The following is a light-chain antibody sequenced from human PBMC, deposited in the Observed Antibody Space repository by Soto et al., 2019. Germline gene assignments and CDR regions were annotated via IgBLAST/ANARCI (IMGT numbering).Light chain of an antibody. J-gene: IGKJ1*01. CDR1: QSVRTS. Sequence: IVLTQSPATLSLSPGERATLSCRASQSVRTSLAWYQQQPGQAPRLLIYDASNEATGIPARFSGSGSGTDFTLTISSLEPKDFAVYYCQQRTNWPGTFGQGTKVDIK. CDR3: QQRTNWPGT. CDR2: DAS. V-gene: IGKV3-11*01.